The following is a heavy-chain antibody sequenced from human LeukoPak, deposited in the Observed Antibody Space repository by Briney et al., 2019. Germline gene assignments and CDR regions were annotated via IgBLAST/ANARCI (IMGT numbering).Heavy chain of an antibody. D-gene: IGHD6-13*01. V-gene: IGHV4-4*07. J-gene: IGHJ4*02. CDR3: ARHCCSSWYGSRNYYFDY. CDR2: IYTSGCT. Sequence: SETLSLTCTVSGGSISSYYWSWIRQPAGKGLEWIGRIYTSGCTNYNPSLKSRVTMSVDTSKNQFSLKLSSVTAADTAVYYCARHCCSSWYGSRNYYFDYWGQGTLVTVSS. CDR1: GGSISSYY.